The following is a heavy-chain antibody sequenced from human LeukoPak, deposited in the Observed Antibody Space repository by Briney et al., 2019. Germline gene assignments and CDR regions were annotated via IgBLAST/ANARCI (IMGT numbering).Heavy chain of an antibody. CDR2: IIPIFGTA. Sequence: ASVKVSCKASGGTFSSYAISWVRQAPGQGLEWMGGIIPIFGTANYAQKFQGRVTITADESTSTAYMELSSLRSDDTAVYYCAREWYYGMDVWGQGTTVTVSS. CDR1: GGTFSSYA. V-gene: IGHV1-69*13. J-gene: IGHJ6*02. CDR3: AREWYYGMDV.